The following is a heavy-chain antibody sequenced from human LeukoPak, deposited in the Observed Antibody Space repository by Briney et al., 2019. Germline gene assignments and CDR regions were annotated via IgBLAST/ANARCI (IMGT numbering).Heavy chain of an antibody. CDR2: IKYDESEK. CDR1: GFTFSSFW. Sequence: GGSLRLSCAASGFTFSSFWMGWVRQAPGKGLEWVASIKYDESEKHHVDSVKGRFTISRDNAKNSLYLQMNSLRVEDTAVYFCARITTNGYFEYWGQGTLVTVSS. V-gene: IGHV3-7*01. J-gene: IGHJ4*02. D-gene: IGHD1-1*01. CDR3: ARITTNGYFEY.